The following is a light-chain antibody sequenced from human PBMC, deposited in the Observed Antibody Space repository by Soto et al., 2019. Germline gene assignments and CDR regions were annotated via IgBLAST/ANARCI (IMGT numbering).Light chain of an antibody. CDR1: RSNIGSKT. CDR2: SDN. CDR3: AAWDDSLNVL. J-gene: IGLJ2*01. Sequence: QSVLTQPPSASGTPGQRVTISCSGSRSNIGSKTVNWYRQLPGTAPELLIYSDNRRPSGVPDRFSGSKSAASASLTISGLHSEDEADYYCAAWDDSLNVLFGGGTKLTVL. V-gene: IGLV1-44*01.